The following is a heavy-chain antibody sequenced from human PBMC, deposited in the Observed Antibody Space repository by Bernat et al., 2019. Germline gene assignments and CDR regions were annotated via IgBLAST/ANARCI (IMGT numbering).Heavy chain of an antibody. Sequence: EVQLVESGGGLVKPGGSLRLSCAASGFTFSNAWMSWVRQAPGKGLEWVGRIKSKTDGGATDYAAPVKDRFFISRDDSKNTLYLQMYSLKTEDTAVYYCTTDPRMAAAGTPYFDIWGQGTMVTVSS. CDR3: TTDPRMAAAGTPYFDI. V-gene: IGHV3-15*01. CDR2: IKSKTDGGAT. J-gene: IGHJ3*02. D-gene: IGHD6-13*01. CDR1: GFTFSNAW.